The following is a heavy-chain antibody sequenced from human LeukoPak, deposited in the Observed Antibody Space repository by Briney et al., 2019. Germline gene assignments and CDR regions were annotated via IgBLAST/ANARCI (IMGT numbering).Heavy chain of an antibody. Sequence: PSETLSLTCVLYGGSLSGYYWSWIRQSPGKGLEWIGEINHSGKTKYNPSLKSRVTISVDTSKNQFSVKLSSVTAADTAVYYCARGPPYEYDSSGYSRFDYWGQGTLVTVSS. V-gene: IGHV4-34*01. CDR3: ARGPPYEYDSSGYSRFDY. J-gene: IGHJ4*02. CDR2: INHSGKT. D-gene: IGHD3-22*01. CDR1: GGSLSGYY.